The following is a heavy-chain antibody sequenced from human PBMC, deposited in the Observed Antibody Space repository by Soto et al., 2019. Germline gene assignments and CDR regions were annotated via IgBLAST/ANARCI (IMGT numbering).Heavy chain of an antibody. V-gene: IGHV4-4*07. Sequence: SETLSLTCSVSGDSLLSSYWSWVRQPAGKGLEWIGHIFSSGRVSYNPSLKSRLTMSIDTSMNVFSLNLSSVTAADTAVYYCARGWDVKYFDYWGQGTLVTVSS. CDR1: GDSLLSSY. J-gene: IGHJ4*02. D-gene: IGHD1-26*01. CDR2: IFSSGRV. CDR3: ARGWDVKYFDY.